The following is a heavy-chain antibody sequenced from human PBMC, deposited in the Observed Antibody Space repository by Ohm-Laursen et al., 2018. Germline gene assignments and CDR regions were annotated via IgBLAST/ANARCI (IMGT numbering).Heavy chain of an antibody. CDR2: INHAGST. CDR3: ARRDITKAFNI. V-gene: IGHV4-34*01. CDR1: GGSFSGYY. D-gene: IGHD2-21*02. J-gene: IGHJ3*02. Sequence: SDTLSLTCTVYGGSFSGYYWTWIRQPPGKGLEWIGEINHAGSTNYNPSLESRVTISVDPSKNQFSLRLSSVTAADTAVYFCARRDITKAFNIWGQGTLVTVSS.